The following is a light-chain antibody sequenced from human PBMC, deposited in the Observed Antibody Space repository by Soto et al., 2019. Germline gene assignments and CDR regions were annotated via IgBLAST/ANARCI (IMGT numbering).Light chain of an antibody. CDR2: DAS. V-gene: IGKV3-11*01. Sequence: ETVLTQSPATLSLSPGERATLSCRASQSVSSYLAWSQQKPGQAPRLLISDASNRATGIPARFSGSGSGTDLTLTISSLEPEYFAVYYCQQRSNWPLTFGGGTKVEVK. CDR1: QSVSSY. J-gene: IGKJ4*01. CDR3: QQRSNWPLT.